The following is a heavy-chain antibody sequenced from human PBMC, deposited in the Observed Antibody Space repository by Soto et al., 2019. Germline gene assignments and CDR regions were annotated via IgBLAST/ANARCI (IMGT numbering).Heavy chain of an antibody. J-gene: IGHJ3*02. V-gene: IGHV3-53*01. CDR1: GFTISSND. CDR2: IYSGGST. D-gene: IGHD2-21*01. CDR3: ARVRGGGESAYDAFDM. Sequence: SGGSLRLSCAASGFTISSNDRSWVRQTLGKGLEWVSLIYSGGSTYYADSVQGRFTISRDNSKNTLYLQMNSLRAEDTAVYYCARVRGGGESAYDAFDMWGQGTMVTVSS.